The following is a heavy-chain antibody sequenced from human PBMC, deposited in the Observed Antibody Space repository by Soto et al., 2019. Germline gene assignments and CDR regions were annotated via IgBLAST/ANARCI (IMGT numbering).Heavy chain of an antibody. CDR1: GFTFCDYS. CDR3: AKDRGYYYYYMDV. V-gene: IGHV3-9*01. Sequence: FLRPSCATPGFTFCDYSMHWVPQAPGEGLEWVSGISWNSGSISYADSVKGRFTISRDNAKNSLYLQMNSLRAEDTALYYCAKDRGYYYYYMDVWGKGTTVTVSS. J-gene: IGHJ6*03. CDR2: ISWNSGSI.